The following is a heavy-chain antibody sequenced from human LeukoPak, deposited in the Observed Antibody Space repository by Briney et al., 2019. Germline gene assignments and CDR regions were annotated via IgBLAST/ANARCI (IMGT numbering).Heavy chain of an antibody. CDR3: ASLPLYYYGSGSYSRY. J-gene: IGHJ4*02. CDR2: ISSSSSTI. D-gene: IGHD3-10*01. V-gene: IGHV3-48*01. CDR1: GFTFSSYS. Sequence: GGSLRLSCAASGFTFSSYSMNWVRQAPGKGLEWVSYISSSSSTIYYADSVKGRFTISRDNAKNSLYLQMNSLRAEDTAVYYCASLPLYYYGSGSYSRYWGQGTLVTVSS.